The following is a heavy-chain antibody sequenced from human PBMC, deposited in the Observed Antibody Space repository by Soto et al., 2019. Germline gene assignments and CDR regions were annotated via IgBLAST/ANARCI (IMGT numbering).Heavy chain of an antibody. D-gene: IGHD4-17*01. CDR1: GGTFSSYA. CDR3: ARVRSDYGDKRASYYFDY. CDR2: IIPIFGTA. Sequence: SVKVSCKASGGTFSSYAISWVRQAPGQGLEWMGGIIPIFGTANYAQKFQGRVTITADESTSTAYMELSSLRSEDTAVYYCARVRSDYGDKRASYYFDYWGQGTLVTVSS. J-gene: IGHJ4*02. V-gene: IGHV1-69*13.